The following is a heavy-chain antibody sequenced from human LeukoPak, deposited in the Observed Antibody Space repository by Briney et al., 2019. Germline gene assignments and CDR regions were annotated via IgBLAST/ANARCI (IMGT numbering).Heavy chain of an antibody. CDR2: INYSGTT. V-gene: IGHV4-59*11. CDR3: ARGGGTFDI. J-gene: IGHJ3*02. Sequence: PSETLSLTCTVSGGSIATHCWSWIRQPPGKGLEGIGYINYSGTTNFNPSLNSRATISVDTSRNQFSLKLSSVTAADTAVYYCARGGGTFDIWGQGTMVAVSS. CDR1: GGSIATHC. D-gene: IGHD6-25*01.